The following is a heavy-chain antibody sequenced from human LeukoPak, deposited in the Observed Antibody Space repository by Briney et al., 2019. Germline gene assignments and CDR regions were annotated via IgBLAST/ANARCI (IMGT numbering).Heavy chain of an antibody. D-gene: IGHD6-13*01. J-gene: IGHJ3*02. Sequence: GRSLRLSCAAPGFTLGSYRMPRGRQAPGKGLEREEVISCDGSNKCYADSVKGRFTISRDNSKNTLYLQMNSLRAEDTAVYCCARGWVAAAGVHAFDIWGQGTMVIVCS. CDR2: ISCDGSNK. CDR1: GFTLGSYR. CDR3: ARGWVAAAGVHAFDI. V-gene: IGHV3-30*03.